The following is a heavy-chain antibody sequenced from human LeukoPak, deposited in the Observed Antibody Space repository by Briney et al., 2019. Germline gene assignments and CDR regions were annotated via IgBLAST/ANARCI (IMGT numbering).Heavy chain of an antibody. CDR1: GFTFSSYT. Sequence: TGGALRLSCAGSGFTFSSYTMNWVRQAPGKGREWVSSISSSSSYMYYADSVKGRFTISRDNAKNSFYLQMNSLRAEDTAVYYCSFHRGMHVWGQGTTVTVSS. CDR2: ISSSSSYM. V-gene: IGHV3-21*06. J-gene: IGHJ6*02. D-gene: IGHD1-14*01. CDR3: SFHRGMHV.